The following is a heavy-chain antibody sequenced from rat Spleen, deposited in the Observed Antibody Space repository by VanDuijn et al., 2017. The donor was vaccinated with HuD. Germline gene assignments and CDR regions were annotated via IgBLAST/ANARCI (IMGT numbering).Heavy chain of an antibody. V-gene: IGHV5-46*01. D-gene: IGHD1-10*01. Sequence: EVQLVESGGGLVQPGRPLKLSCAASGSTFRSFAMAWVRQAPTKGLEWVATISSDGRRNYYRDSVKGRFTISRDNAKNTLYLQMNSLRSEDTATYYCTRPPYNNHFDYWGQGVMVTVSS. CDR2: ISSDGRRN. CDR3: TRPPYNNHFDY. J-gene: IGHJ2*01. CDR1: GSTFRSFA.